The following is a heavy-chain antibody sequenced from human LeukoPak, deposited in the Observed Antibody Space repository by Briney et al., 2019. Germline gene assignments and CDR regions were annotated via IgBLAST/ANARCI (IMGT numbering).Heavy chain of an antibody. CDR2: ISSGGATI. J-gene: IGHJ4*02. CDR3: ARTVAGSFDY. V-gene: IGHV3-23*01. D-gene: IGHD6-19*01. Sequence: GGSLRLSCAASGFTFSSYGMSWVRQAPGKGLEWVSSISSGGATIYYADSVRGRFTISRDNSKNTLYLQMNSLRAEDTAVYYCARTVAGSFDYWGQGTLVTVSS. CDR1: GFTFSSYG.